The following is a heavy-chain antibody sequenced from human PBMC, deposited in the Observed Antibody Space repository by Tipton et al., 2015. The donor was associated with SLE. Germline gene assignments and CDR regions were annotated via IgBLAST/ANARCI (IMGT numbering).Heavy chain of an antibody. CDR3: ARGDSIVGATAFDY. V-gene: IGHV1-3*01. J-gene: IGHJ4*02. D-gene: IGHD1-26*01. Sequence: QSGPEVKKPGASVKVSCKASGYTFTSYAMHWVRQDPGQRLEWMGWINAGNGNTKYSQKFQGRVTITRDTSASTAYMELSSLRSEDTAVYYCARGDSIVGATAFDYWGQGTLVTVSS. CDR2: INAGNGNT. CDR1: GYTFTSYA.